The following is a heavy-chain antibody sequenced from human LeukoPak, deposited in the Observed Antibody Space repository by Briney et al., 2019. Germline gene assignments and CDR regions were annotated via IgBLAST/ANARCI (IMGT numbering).Heavy chain of an antibody. D-gene: IGHD2-21*02. Sequence: VASVKVSCKASGGTFSSYAISWVRQAPGQGLEWMGRIIPILGIANYAQKFQGRVTITADKSTSTAYMELSSLRSEDTAVYYCARGPPAVATAVFDYWGQGTLVTVSS. J-gene: IGHJ4*02. CDR2: IIPILGIA. V-gene: IGHV1-69*04. CDR1: GGTFSSYA. CDR3: ARGPPAVATAVFDY.